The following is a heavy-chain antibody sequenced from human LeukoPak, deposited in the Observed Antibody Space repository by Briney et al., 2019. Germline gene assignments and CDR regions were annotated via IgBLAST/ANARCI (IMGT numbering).Heavy chain of an antibody. Sequence: SETLSLTCTASGGSISSYYWSWIRQPPGKGLEWIGYIYYSGSTNYNPSLKSRVTISVDTSKNQFSLKLSSVTAADTAVYYCARVIAVAGTFFDYWGQGTLVTVSS. CDR2: IYYSGST. CDR3: ARVIAVAGTFFDY. CDR1: GGSISSYY. V-gene: IGHV4-59*01. D-gene: IGHD6-19*01. J-gene: IGHJ4*02.